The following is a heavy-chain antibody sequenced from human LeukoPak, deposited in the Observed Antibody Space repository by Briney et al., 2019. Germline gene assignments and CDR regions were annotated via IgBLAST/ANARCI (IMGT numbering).Heavy chain of an antibody. CDR1: GFRFSRNG. D-gene: IGHD3-22*01. Sequence: PGGSLRLSCAASGFRFSRNGMHWVRQAPGKGLEWVAFIRYDGSNKYYADSVKGRFTISRDNSRNTLSLQMNSLRAEDTAVYYCARDLGQYYDTSDNWFDPWGQGTLVTVSS. CDR2: IRYDGSNK. V-gene: IGHV3-30*02. J-gene: IGHJ5*02. CDR3: ARDLGQYYDTSDNWFDP.